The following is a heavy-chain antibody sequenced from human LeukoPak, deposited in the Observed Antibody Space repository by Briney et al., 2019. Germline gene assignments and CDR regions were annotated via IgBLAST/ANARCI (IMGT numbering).Heavy chain of an antibody. J-gene: IGHJ4*02. V-gene: IGHV3-53*01. CDR2: IYSGGRT. D-gene: IGHD1-26*01. CDR1: GCTFSNAW. Sequence: PGGSLRLSCAASGCTFSNAWWSWVRQAPGKGLEWVSIIYSGGRTYYADSPKGRFTISRDIFKNTVYLQMNSLRAEDTAVYYCAREGATTAFDYWGQGTLVAVSS. CDR3: AREGATTAFDY.